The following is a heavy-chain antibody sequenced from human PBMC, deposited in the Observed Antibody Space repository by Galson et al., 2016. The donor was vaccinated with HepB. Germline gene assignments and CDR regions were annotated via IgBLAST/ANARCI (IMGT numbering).Heavy chain of an antibody. CDR3: VKDYSYMPDY. CDR2: ISGYNGHI. D-gene: IGHD2-15*01. Sequence: SVKVSCKASGYTFTSSGISWVRQAPGQGLEWMGWISGYNGHIQYAQKFQDRVTVTADTSTSTAHMELRSLNSDDTAIYYCVKDYSYMPDYWGQGTLVTVSS. V-gene: IGHV1-18*01. CDR1: GYTFTSSG. J-gene: IGHJ4*02.